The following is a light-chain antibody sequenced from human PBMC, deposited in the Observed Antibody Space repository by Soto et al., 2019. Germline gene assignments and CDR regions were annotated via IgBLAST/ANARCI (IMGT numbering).Light chain of an antibody. CDR1: SSDVDGYNY. V-gene: IGLV2-8*01. Sequence: QSALTQPPSASGSPGQSVTISCTGTSSDVDGYNYVSWYQQHPGKVPKVLISEVSKRPSGVPDRFSGSKSGNTASLTVSGLQADDEADYYCSSFAGTLFVFGTGTKVTVL. CDR3: SSFAGTLFV. CDR2: EVS. J-gene: IGLJ1*01.